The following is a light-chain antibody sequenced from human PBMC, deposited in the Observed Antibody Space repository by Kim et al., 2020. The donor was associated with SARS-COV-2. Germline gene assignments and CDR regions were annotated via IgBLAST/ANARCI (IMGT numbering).Light chain of an antibody. CDR2: SNN. CDR3: AAWDDSLSGPV. J-gene: IGLJ3*02. Sequence: ELTQPPSVSGTPGQRVTISCAGSSSNIGNNYVYWYQQRPGTAPKLLISSNNQRPSGVPDRFSGSKSGTSASLAISGLRSEDEADYYCAAWDDSLSGPVFGGRTQLTVL. CDR1: SSNIGNNY. V-gene: IGLV1-47*02.